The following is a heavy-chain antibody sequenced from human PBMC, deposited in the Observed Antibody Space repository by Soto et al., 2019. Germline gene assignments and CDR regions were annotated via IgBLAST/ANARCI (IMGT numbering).Heavy chain of an antibody. CDR2: IKSKADGETK. CDR1: GFTFSHAW. CDR3: CVIKRRDQYSTPGYWFDP. J-gene: IGHJ5*02. D-gene: IGHD4-4*01. Sequence: GGSLRLSCAASGFTFSHAWMSWVRQAPGKGLEWVGRIKSKADGETKDYGAPVRGRFTISRDDSQDILYLHMNSLRIEDTAAYYCCVIKRRDQYSTPGYWFDPWGPGTLVTVS. V-gene: IGHV3-15*01.